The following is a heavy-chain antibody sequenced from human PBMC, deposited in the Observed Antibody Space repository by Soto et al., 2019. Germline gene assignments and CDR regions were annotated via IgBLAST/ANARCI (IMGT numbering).Heavy chain of an antibody. Sequence: PGGSLRLSCAASGFTFSDYYMSWIRQAPGKGLEWVSYISSSGSTIFYADSVKGRFTISRDNAKNSLYLQMNSLRAEDTAVYYCANGRYYYDSSGYFAYWGQGTLVTVSS. CDR1: GFTFSDYY. J-gene: IGHJ4*02. CDR2: ISSSGSTI. D-gene: IGHD3-22*01. CDR3: ANGRYYYDSSGYFAY. V-gene: IGHV3-11*01.